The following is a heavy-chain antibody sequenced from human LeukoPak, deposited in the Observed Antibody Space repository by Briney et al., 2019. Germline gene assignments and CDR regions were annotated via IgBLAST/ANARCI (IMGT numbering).Heavy chain of an antibody. V-gene: IGHV3-23*01. CDR3: AKAIKYYDFWSGPYFDY. CDR2: ISGSGGST. Sequence: GGSLRLSCAASGFTFSSYAMSWVRQAPGKGLEWVSAISGSGGSTYYADSVKGRFTISRDNSKNTLYLQMNSLRAEDTAVYYCAKAIKYYDFWSGPYFDYWGQGNLVTVSS. D-gene: IGHD3-3*01. CDR1: GFTFSSYA. J-gene: IGHJ4*02.